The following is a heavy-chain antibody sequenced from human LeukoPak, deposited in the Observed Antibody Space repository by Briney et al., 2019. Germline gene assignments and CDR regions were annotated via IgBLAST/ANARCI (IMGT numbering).Heavy chain of an antibody. CDR2: IYSGGTT. D-gene: IGHD5-18*01. Sequence: GGSLRLSCAASGFTVSSNYMNWVRQAPGKGLEWVSIIYSGGTTYYADSVKGRFTISRDNSKNTLYLQMYSLRAEDTAVYYCAREVLDTAMALGYWGQGTLVTVSS. CDR3: AREVLDTAMALGY. V-gene: IGHV3-66*01. CDR1: GFTVSSNY. J-gene: IGHJ4*02.